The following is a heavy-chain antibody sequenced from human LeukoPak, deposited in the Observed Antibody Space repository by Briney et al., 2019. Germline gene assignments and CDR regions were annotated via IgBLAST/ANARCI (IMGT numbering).Heavy chain of an antibody. Sequence: ASVKVSCKASGGTFSSYAISWVRQAPGQGLEWMGGIIPIFGTANYAQKFQGRVTITTDESTSTAYMELSSLRSEDTAVYYCARMRGEQDIVVVPAAIRYYYYYMDVWGKGTTVTVSS. D-gene: IGHD2-2*02. CDR1: GGTFSSYA. CDR2: IIPIFGTA. CDR3: ARMRGEQDIVVVPAAIRYYYYYMDV. V-gene: IGHV1-69*05. J-gene: IGHJ6*03.